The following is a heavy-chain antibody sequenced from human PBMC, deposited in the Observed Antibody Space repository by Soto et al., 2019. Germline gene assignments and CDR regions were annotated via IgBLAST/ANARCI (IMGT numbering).Heavy chain of an antibody. J-gene: IGHJ4*02. Sequence: EVQLLESGGGLVQPGESLRLSCAASGFTFSSYAMSWVRQAPGKGLEWISTISGSGGTTYFADSVKGRFTISRDNSKNTLYLQMSGLSAEDTAVYYCAKYDRPGIAAAADYWGQGTLVTVSS. CDR2: ISGSGGTT. D-gene: IGHD6-13*01. V-gene: IGHV3-23*01. CDR1: GFTFSSYA. CDR3: AKYDRPGIAAAADY.